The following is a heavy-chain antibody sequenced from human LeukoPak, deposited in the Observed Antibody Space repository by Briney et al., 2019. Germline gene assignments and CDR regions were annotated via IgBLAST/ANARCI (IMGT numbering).Heavy chain of an antibody. V-gene: IGHV3-23*01. J-gene: IGHJ4*02. Sequence: GGSLRLSCAASGFTFRNYAMSWVRQAPGKGLEWVSAITGDGATTYYLDSVKGRFTISRDNSENTLFLQMSSLRVEDAALYYCAKDAAGSGWVIDYWGQGTLVTVSS. CDR1: GFTFRNYA. CDR3: AKDAAGSGWVIDY. D-gene: IGHD6-19*01. CDR2: ITGDGATT.